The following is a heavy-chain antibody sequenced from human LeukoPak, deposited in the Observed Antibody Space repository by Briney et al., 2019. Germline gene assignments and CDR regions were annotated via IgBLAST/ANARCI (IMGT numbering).Heavy chain of an antibody. CDR2: IGSGGDT. CDR1: GFTLRTYD. V-gene: IGHV3-13*04. CDR3: ARGVRDGYNSPPFDS. Sequence: GGSLRLSCAASGFTLRTYDMHWVRQTTGRRLEWVSAIGSGGDTSYPGSVKGRLTISREIAKNTLYLQMNSLRAGDTAVYYCARGVRDGYNSPPFDSWGQGTLVTVSS. J-gene: IGHJ4*02. D-gene: IGHD5-24*01.